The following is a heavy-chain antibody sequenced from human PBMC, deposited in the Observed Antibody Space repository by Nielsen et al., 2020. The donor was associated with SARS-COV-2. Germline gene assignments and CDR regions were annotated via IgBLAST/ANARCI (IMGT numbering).Heavy chain of an antibody. J-gene: IGHJ6*02. Sequence: ASVTVSCKSSGYTFTSYVISWVRPAPGQGLEWMGWISAYNGNTNYAQKLHGRVTMTTDTSTSTAYMELRSLRSDDTAVYYCAREGAIVVVPAAMSLISPPYYYYGMDVWGQGTTVTVSS. D-gene: IGHD2-2*01. CDR3: AREGAIVVVPAAMSLISPPYYYYGMDV. V-gene: IGHV1-18*01. CDR1: GYTFTSYV. CDR2: ISAYNGNT.